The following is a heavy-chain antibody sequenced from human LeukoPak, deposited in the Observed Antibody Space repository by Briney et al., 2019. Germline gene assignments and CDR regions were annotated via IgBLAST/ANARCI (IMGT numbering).Heavy chain of an antibody. CDR3: ARGGYSSSWERYHFDY. CDR2: INPNSGGT. CDR1: GYTFTGYY. D-gene: IGHD6-13*01. J-gene: IGHJ4*02. Sequence: GASVKVSCKASGYTFTGYYMHWVRQAPGQGLEWMGWINPNSGGTNYAQKFQGWVTMTRDTSISTAYMELSRLRSDDTAVYYCARGGYSSSWERYHFDYWGQGTLVTVSS. V-gene: IGHV1-2*04.